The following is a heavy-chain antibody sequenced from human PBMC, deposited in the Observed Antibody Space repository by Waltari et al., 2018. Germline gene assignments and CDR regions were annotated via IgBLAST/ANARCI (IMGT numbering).Heavy chain of an antibody. CDR2: LYFSGST. CDR3: ARGGSGWNWLDP. J-gene: IGHJ5*02. D-gene: IGHD6-19*01. V-gene: IGHV4-31*01. Sequence: QVQLQESGPGLVKPSQTLSLTCTVSGDSITSGGYFWNWIRQHPGKGLEWLGYLYFSGSTYYNPSLRGQITMSRDTSKNHVSLELSSVTAADTAVYYCARGGSGWNWLDPWGQGTLVTVSS. CDR1: GDSITSGGYF.